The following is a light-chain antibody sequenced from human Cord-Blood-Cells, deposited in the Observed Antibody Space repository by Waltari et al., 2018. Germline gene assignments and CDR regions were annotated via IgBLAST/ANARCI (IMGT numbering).Light chain of an antibody. Sequence: DIQMTQSPSPLSASVGDRVSITCRASQSISSYLNWYQHKQGKAPKLLIYAASSLQSGVPSRFSGSGAETDFSLTISSLQPEDCATYYCQQSYSTPRTFGQGTKVEIK. V-gene: IGKV1-39*01. J-gene: IGKJ1*01. CDR3: QQSYSTPRT. CDR1: QSISSY. CDR2: AAS.